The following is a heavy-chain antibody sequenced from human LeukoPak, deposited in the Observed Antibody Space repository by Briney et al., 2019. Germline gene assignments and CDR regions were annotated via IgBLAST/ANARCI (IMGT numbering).Heavy chain of an antibody. V-gene: IGHV3-23*01. CDR2: ITGSGGST. D-gene: IGHD6-6*01. CDR3: AKGSAAARPYYFDH. CDR1: GFTFSSYG. Sequence: PGGSLRLSCAASGFTFSSYGMSWVRQAQGKGLEWVSAITGSGGSTYYADSVKGRFTISRDNSKNTLYLQMNSLRAEDTAVYYCAKGSAAARPYYFDHWGQGTLVTVSS. J-gene: IGHJ4*02.